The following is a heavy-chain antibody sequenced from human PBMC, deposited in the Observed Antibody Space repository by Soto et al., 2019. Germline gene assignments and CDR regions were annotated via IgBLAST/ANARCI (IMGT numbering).Heavy chain of an antibody. Sequence: SETLSLTCTVSGCSISSSSYYWGWIRQPPGKGLEWIGSIYYSGSTYYNPSPKGGVTISVDTSKNQFSLKLSSVTAADTAVYYCARRFWSGYYSLAQDFDYWGQGTLVTVSS. D-gene: IGHD3-3*01. CDR2: IYYSGST. CDR3: ARRFWSGYYSLAQDFDY. V-gene: IGHV4-39*01. CDR1: GCSISSSSYY. J-gene: IGHJ4*02.